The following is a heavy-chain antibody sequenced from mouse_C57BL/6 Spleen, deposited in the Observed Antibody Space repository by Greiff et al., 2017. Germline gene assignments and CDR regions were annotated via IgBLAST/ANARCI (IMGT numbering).Heavy chain of an antibody. CDR3: ARREGDYGNPFAY. CDR2: IYWDDDK. V-gene: IGHV8-12*01. CDR1: GFSLSTSGMG. J-gene: IGHJ3*01. D-gene: IGHD2-1*01. Sequence: QVTVKGAGPWRWQAARTLSLTCSFSGFSLSTSGMGVSWIRQPSGKGLEWLAHIYWDDDKRYNPSLKSRLTISKDTSRNQVFLKITSVDTADTATYYCARREGDYGNPFAYWGQGTLVTVSA.